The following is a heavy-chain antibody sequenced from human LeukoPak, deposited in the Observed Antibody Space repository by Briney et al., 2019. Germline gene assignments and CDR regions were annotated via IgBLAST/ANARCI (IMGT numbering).Heavy chain of an antibody. D-gene: IGHD3-3*01. CDR3: ARSAIFGVVDGMDV. J-gene: IGHJ6*02. CDR2: IYTSGST. V-gene: IGHV4-4*07. CDR1: GGSISSYY. Sequence: PSETLSLTCTVPGGSISSYYWSSISQPAGKRLDWFGRIYTSGSTNYNPSLKSRVTMSVDTSKNQFSLKLSSVTAADTAVYYCARSAIFGVVDGMDVWGQGTTVTVSS.